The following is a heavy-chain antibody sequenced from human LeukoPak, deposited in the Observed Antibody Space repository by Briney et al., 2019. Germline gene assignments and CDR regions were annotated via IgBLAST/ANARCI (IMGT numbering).Heavy chain of an antibody. J-gene: IGHJ6*03. D-gene: IGHD6-19*01. CDR2: IYNTGST. CDR1: GGSISSYY. V-gene: IGHV4-59*12. CDR3: ARGLGYSSGWYGSYYYYYMDV. Sequence: SQTLSLTCTVSGGSISSYYWNWIRQPPGKGLEWIGYIYNTGSTNNNPSLKSRVTISVDTSKKHFSLKLSSVTAADTAVYYCARGLGYSSGWYGSYYYYYMDVWGKGTTVTVSS.